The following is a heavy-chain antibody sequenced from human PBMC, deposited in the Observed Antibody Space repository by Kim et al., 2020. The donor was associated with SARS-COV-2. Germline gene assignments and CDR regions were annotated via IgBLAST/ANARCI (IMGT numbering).Heavy chain of an antibody. Sequence: LKSRVTISVATSKNQFSLKLSSVTAADPAVYYCARAKKYCSGGSCYSFDYWGQGTLVTVSS. J-gene: IGHJ4*02. D-gene: IGHD2-15*01. CDR3: ARAKKYCSGGSCYSFDY. V-gene: IGHV4-34*01.